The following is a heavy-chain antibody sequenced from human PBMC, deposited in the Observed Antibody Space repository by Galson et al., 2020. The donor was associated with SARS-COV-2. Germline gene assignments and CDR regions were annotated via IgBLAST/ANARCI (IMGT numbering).Heavy chain of an antibody. J-gene: IGHJ5*02. D-gene: IGHD6-13*01. CDR1: GYTFTGYY. CDR3: ARGYSSSWYWFDP. Sequence: ASVTVSCKASGYTFTGYYMHWVRQAPGQGLEWMGWINPDSGGTNYAQKFQGRVTMTRDTSISTAYMEVNRLTSDDTAVYYCARGYSSSWYWFDPWGQGTLVTVSS. CDR2: INPDSGGT. V-gene: IGHV1-2*02.